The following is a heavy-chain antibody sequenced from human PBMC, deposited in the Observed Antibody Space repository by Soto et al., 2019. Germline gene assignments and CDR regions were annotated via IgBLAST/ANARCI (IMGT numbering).Heavy chain of an antibody. CDR2: IYWNDDK. V-gene: IGHV2-5*01. J-gene: IGHJ5*02. D-gene: IGHD3-10*01. Sequence: SGPTLVNPTQTLTLTCTFSGFSLSTSGVGVGWIRQPPGKALEWLALIYWNDDKRYSPPLKSRLTITKDTSKNQVVLKMTNMDPVDTATYYCAHRRPPSGSGKGSNWFDPWGQGTLVTVSS. CDR3: AHRRPPSGSGKGSNWFDP. CDR1: GFSLSTSGVG.